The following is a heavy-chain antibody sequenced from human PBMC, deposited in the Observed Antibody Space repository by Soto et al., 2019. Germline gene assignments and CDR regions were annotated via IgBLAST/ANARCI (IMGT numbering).Heavy chain of an antibody. CDR1: GGSISSGDYY. J-gene: IGHJ4*02. CDR2: IYYSGST. V-gene: IGHV4-30-4*01. D-gene: IGHD3-22*01. Sequence: SETLSLTCTVSGGSISSGDYYWSWIRQPPGKGLEWIGYIYYSGSTYYNPSLKSRVTISVDTSKNQFSLKLSSVTAADTAVYYCARAYDSSGYYSYYFDYWGQGTLVTVSS. CDR3: ARAYDSSGYYSYYFDY.